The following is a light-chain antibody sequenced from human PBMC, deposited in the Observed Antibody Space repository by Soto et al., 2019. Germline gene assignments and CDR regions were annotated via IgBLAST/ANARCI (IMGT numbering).Light chain of an antibody. Sequence: SALTQSPSASGAPGQGVTISCSGSSSNIGSNTVNWYQQLPGTAPKLLIYSNNQRPSGVPDRFSGSKSGTSASLAISGLQSEDEADYYCAAWDDSLNGYVFGTGTKVTVL. CDR1: SSNIGSNT. CDR2: SNN. J-gene: IGLJ1*01. CDR3: AAWDDSLNGYV. V-gene: IGLV1-44*01.